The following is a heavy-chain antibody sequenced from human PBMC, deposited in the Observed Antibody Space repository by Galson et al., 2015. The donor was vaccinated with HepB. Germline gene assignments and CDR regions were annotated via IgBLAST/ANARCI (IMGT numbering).Heavy chain of an antibody. CDR2: INPSGGST. CDR3: ARGAGIVGATKGVFDY. J-gene: IGHJ4*02. V-gene: IGHV1-46*01. CDR1: GYTFTSYF. Sequence: SVKVSCKASGYTFTSYFMHWVRQAPGQGLEWMGIINPSGGSTSYAQKFQGRVTMTRDTSTSTVYMELSSLRSEDTAVYYCARGAGIVGATKGVFDYWGQGILVTVSS. D-gene: IGHD1-26*01.